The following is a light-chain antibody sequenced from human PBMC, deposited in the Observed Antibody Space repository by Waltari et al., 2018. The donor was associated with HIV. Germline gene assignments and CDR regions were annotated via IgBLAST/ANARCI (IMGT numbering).Light chain of an antibody. CDR2: EAS. V-gene: IGLV3-1*01. J-gene: IGLJ2*01. Sequence: SFELTQPPSVSVSPGPTASIPCSGDKWGDKYACWYQQKPGQSPVLLLYEASRPPSVIPDRFSGSKAGNPATLTIRGTRAMDYADYYCRAWDSSAVVFGGGTKRTV. CDR3: RAWDSSAVV. CDR1: KWGDKY.